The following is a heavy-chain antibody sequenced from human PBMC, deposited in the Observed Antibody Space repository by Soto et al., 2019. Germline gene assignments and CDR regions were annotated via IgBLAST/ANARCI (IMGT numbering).Heavy chain of an antibody. CDR1: GLTFSNAW. V-gene: IGHV3-15*01. Sequence: GGSLRLSCAASGLTFSNAWMIWVRRAPGKGLEWVGRIKSKTDGGTTDYAAPVKGRFTISRDDSKNTLYLQMNSLKTEDTAVYYCTTAGDYVWGSYRAIDYWGQGTLVTVSS. D-gene: IGHD3-16*02. CDR2: IKSKTDGGTT. J-gene: IGHJ4*02. CDR3: TTAGDYVWGSYRAIDY.